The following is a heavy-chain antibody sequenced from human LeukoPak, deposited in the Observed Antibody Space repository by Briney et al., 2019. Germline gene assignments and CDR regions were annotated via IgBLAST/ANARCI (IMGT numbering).Heavy chain of an antibody. CDR3: ARDRDLGGYPTA. Sequence: SETLSLTCTVSGGSISSGDYYWSWIRQPPGKGLEWIGYIYYSGSTYYNPSLKSRVTVSVDRSKNQFSLKLSSVTAADTAVYYCARDRDLGGYPTAWGQGTLVTVSS. CDR2: IYYSGST. D-gene: IGHD3-10*01. J-gene: IGHJ5*02. V-gene: IGHV4-30-4*08. CDR1: GGSISSGDYY.